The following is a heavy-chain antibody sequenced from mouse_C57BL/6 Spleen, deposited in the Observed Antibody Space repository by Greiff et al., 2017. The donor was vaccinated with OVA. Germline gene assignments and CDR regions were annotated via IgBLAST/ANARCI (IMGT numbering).Heavy chain of an antibody. CDR3: ALDSSGPLDY. V-gene: IGHV1-19*01. CDR2: INPYNGGT. D-gene: IGHD3-2*02. Sequence: EVQLQQSGPVLVKPGASVKMSCKASGYTFTDYYMNWVKQSHGKSLEWIGVINPYNGGTSYNQKFKGKATLTVDKSSSTAYMELNSLTSEDSAVYYCALDSSGPLDYWGQGTTLTVSS. CDR1: GYTFTDYY. J-gene: IGHJ2*01.